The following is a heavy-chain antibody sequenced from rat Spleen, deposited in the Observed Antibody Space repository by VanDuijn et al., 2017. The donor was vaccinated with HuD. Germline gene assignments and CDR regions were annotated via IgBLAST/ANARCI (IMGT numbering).Heavy chain of an antibody. Sequence: EVQVVESGGGIVQPGRSMKLSCAASGFTFSNYDMVWVRQAPTKGPKWVASISYDGSTPYYRDSVKGRFTISRDNAKSTLYLQMDSLRSEDTATYYCTRGYYFDYWGQGVMVTVSS. CDR2: ISYDGSTP. CDR1: GFTFSNYD. V-gene: IGHV5-7*01. CDR3: TRGYYFDY. J-gene: IGHJ2*01.